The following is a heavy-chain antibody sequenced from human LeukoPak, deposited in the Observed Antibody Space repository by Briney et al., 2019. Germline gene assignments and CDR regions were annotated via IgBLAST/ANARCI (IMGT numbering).Heavy chain of an antibody. J-gene: IGHJ4*02. Sequence: GGSLRLSCAASGLSVSANYMSWVRQAPGKGLEWVSVLYTGGTTYYADSVKGRFTISRDNSKNTLYLQMNSLRDEDTAVYYCARGDYYDSSGYAPYSFDYWGQGTLVTVSS. CDR1: GLSVSANY. CDR2: LYTGGTT. CDR3: ARGDYYDSSGYAPYSFDY. D-gene: IGHD3-22*01. V-gene: IGHV3-66*02.